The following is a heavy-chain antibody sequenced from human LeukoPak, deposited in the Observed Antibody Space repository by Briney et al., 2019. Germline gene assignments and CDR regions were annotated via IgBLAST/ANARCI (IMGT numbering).Heavy chain of an antibody. CDR2: INPSGGST. V-gene: IGHV1-46*01. CDR3: ARDRQVEIGFDY. J-gene: IGHJ4*02. Sequence: ASVKVSCKASGYTFTSYGISWVRQAPGQGLEWMGIINPSGGSTSYAQKFQGRVTMTRDTSTSTVYMELSSLRSKDTAVYYCARDRQVEIGFDYWGQGTLVTVSS. D-gene: IGHD2-21*01. CDR1: GYTFTSYG.